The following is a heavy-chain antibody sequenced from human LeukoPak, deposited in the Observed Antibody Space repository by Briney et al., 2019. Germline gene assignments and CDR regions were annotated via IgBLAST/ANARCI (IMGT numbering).Heavy chain of an antibody. CDR3: ERVDAVNVDLYYMDV. J-gene: IGHJ6*03. Sequence: PSETLSLTCTVSGGSISSCSYYWSWIRQHPGKGLEWIGYIYYSGSTYYNPSLKSRVTISVDTSKNHFSLRLSAVTAADTAVYYSERVDAVNVDLYYMDVWGKGTTVTVSS. CDR1: GGSISSCSYY. D-gene: IGHD3-16*02. V-gene: IGHV4-31*03. CDR2: IYYSGST.